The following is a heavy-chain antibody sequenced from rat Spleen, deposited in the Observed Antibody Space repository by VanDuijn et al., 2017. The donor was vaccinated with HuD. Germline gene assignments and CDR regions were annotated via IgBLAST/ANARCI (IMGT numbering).Heavy chain of an antibody. CDR3: ARRTGSDY. Sequence: EVQLVESGGGLVQPGRSLKLSCAASGFTFSDYNMAWVRQAPKKGLEWVATISYDGSSTYYRDSVKGRFTISRDNAKSTLYLQMDSLRSEDTATYYCARRTGSDYWGQGVMVTVSS. J-gene: IGHJ2*01. CDR1: GFTFSDYN. CDR2: ISYDGSST. V-gene: IGHV5-7*01. D-gene: IGHD5-1*01.